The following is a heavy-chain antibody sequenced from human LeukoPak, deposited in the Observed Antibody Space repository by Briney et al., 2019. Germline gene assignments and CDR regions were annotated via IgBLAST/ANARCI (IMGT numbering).Heavy chain of an antibody. CDR1: GYTFTGYY. Sequence: ASVTVSCKASGYTFTGYYMHWVRQAPGQGLEWMGWINPNSGGTNYAQKFQGRVTMTRDTSISTAYMELSRLRSDDTAVYYCARPDRLDRNFDYWGQGTLVTVSS. J-gene: IGHJ4*02. CDR2: INPNSGGT. D-gene: IGHD1-14*01. V-gene: IGHV1-2*02. CDR3: ARPDRLDRNFDY.